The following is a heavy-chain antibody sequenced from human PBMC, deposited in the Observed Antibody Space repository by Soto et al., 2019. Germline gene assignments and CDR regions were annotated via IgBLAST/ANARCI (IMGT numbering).Heavy chain of an antibody. Sequence: PSETLCLTCAVYGGSFSGYYWSGIRQPPGKGLEWIGEINHSGSTNYNPSLKSRVTISVDTSKNQFSLKLSSVTAADTAVYYCARARVLRRTHNTGKLYYFDYWGQGTLVTVSS. D-gene: IGHD4-17*01. J-gene: IGHJ4*02. V-gene: IGHV4-34*01. CDR1: GGSFSGYY. CDR2: INHSGST. CDR3: ARARVLRRTHNTGKLYYFDY.